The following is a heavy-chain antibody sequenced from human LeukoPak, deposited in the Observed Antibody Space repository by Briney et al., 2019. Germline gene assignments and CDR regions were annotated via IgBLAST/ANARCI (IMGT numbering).Heavy chain of an antibody. V-gene: IGHV4-61*08. CDR1: GGSISSGGYY. CDR3: AGSTYYYDSSGYYYETFDY. D-gene: IGHD3-22*01. Sequence: SQTLSLTCTVSGGSISSGGYYWSWIRQPPGKGLEWIGYIYYSGSTNYNPSLKSRVTISVDTSKNQFSLKLSSVTAADTAVYYCAGSTYYYDSSGYYYETFDYWGQGTLVTVSS. CDR2: IYYSGST. J-gene: IGHJ4*02.